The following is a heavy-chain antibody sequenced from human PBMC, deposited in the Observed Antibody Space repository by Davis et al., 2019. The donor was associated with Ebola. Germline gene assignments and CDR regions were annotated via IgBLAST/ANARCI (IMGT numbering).Heavy chain of an antibody. CDR1: GFTFNTHS. CDR2: INGNSDAI. D-gene: IGHD3-9*01. CDR3: AVYDILTGFDY. Sequence: GGSLRLSCAASGFTFNTHSMNWVRQAPGKGLEWISYINGNSDAIYYADSVKGRFTISRDNAKNSLYLQMNSLTDEDTAVYYCAVYDILTGFDYWGQGTLVTVSS. V-gene: IGHV3-48*02. J-gene: IGHJ4*02.